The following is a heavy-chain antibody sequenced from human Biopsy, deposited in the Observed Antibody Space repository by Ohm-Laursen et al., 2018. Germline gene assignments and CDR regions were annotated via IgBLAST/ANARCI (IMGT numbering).Heavy chain of an antibody. CDR2: ISAYNNNNT. J-gene: IGHJ6*02. Sequence: GSSVKVSCKASGYTFGNYGVTWVRQAPGQGLEWMGWISAYNNNNTNYAQKFQGRVTMTADTSTDIAYMELRSLRSDDTAIYYRARDRYRWDIAAVVAAHYNEKYYALDVWGQGTTVTVSS. V-gene: IGHV1-18*01. D-gene: IGHD2-15*01. CDR3: ARDRYRWDIAAVVAAHYNEKYYALDV. CDR1: GYTFGNYG.